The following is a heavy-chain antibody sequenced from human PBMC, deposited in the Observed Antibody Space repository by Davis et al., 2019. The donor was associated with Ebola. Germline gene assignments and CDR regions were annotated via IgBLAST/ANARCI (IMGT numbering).Heavy chain of an antibody. CDR3: ARVPAGYYDFWSGSYYFDY. J-gene: IGHJ4*02. Sequence: PGGSLRLSCAASGFTFSSYWMSWVRQAPGKGLEWVANIKQDGSEKYYVDSVKGRFTISRDNAKNSLYLQMNSLRAEDTAVYYCARVPAGYYDFWSGSYYFDYWGQGTLVTVSS. V-gene: IGHV3-7*01. D-gene: IGHD3-3*01. CDR1: GFTFSSYW. CDR2: IKQDGSEK.